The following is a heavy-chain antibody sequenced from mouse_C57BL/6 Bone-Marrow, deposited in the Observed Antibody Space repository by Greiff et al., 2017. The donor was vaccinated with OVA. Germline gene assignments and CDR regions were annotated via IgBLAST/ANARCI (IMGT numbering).Heavy chain of an antibody. Sequence: EVMLVESGGGLVKPGGSLKLSCAASGFTFSSYAMSWVRQTPEKRLEWVATISDGGSYTYYPDNVKGRFTISRDNAKNNLYLQMSHLKSEDTAMYYCAREGGYRYNSNPYWGQGTTLTVSS. CDR2: ISDGGSYT. V-gene: IGHV5-4*01. CDR3: AREGGYRYNSNPY. D-gene: IGHD2-5*01. J-gene: IGHJ2*01. CDR1: GFTFSSYA.